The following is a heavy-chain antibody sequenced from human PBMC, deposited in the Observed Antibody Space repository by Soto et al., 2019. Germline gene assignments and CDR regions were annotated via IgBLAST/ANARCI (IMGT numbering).Heavy chain of an antibody. J-gene: IGHJ5*02. V-gene: IGHV4-59*01. D-gene: IGHD4-17*01. CDR3: ARLHTVGWFDP. CDR1: GGSISSYY. Sequence: SETLSLTCTVSGGSISSYYWSWIRQPPGKGLEWIGYIYYSGSTNYNPSLKSRVTISVDTSKNQFSLKLSSVTAADTAVYYCARLHTVGWFDPWGQGTLVTVPQ. CDR2: IYYSGST.